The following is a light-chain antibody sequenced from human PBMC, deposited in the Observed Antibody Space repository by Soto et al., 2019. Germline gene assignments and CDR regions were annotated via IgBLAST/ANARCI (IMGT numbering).Light chain of an antibody. Sequence: AIRMTQSPSSFSASTGDRVTITCRASQGISSYLACYQRKPGKAPKLLIYAASTLQSGVPSRFSGSGSGTDFTLTISCLQSEDFATYYCQQYYSYPLTFGGGTKVEIK. J-gene: IGKJ4*01. CDR2: AAS. CDR1: QGISSY. CDR3: QQYYSYPLT. V-gene: IGKV1-8*01.